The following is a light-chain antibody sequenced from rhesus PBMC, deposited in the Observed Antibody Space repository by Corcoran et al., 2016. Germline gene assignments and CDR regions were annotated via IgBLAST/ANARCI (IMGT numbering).Light chain of an antibody. CDR3: CSYSITYSFV. V-gene: IGLV2-13*03. Sequence: QAAPTQSPSISGSPGQSVTLSCTGTSRDIGGYNRVSWYQQHPGKAPKLLIFEVDKRPSGVSDRFSGSKSGNTASLTISGLRAEDEADYFCCSYSITYSFVFGSGTRLTVL. CDR1: SRDIGGYNR. CDR2: EVD. J-gene: IGLJ1*01.